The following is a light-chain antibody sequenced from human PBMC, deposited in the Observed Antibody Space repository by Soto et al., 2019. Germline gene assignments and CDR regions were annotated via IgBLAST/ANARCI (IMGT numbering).Light chain of an antibody. CDR2: GVS. V-gene: IGLV2-14*01. CDR1: SSDVGGYNY. CDR3: ISYTTSVTYV. Sequence: QSALTQPAYVSGSPGQSITISCTGTSSDVGGYNYVSWYQQHPCKALKLLISGVSNRPSGVSNLFSGSKSGNTASLTISGLQTEDEDDYYCISYTTSVTYVFGTGTKLTVL. J-gene: IGLJ1*01.